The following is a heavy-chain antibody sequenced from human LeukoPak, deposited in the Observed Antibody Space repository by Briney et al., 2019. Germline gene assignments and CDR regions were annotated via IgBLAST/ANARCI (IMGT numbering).Heavy chain of an antibody. CDR1: GFTISNYD. D-gene: IGHD1-26*01. V-gene: IGHV3-30*03. CDR2: ISYDGSNK. CDR3: TRDMGGTYFDY. Sequence: GGSLRLSCAASGFTISNYDMHWVRQAPCKGLESVALISYDGSNKYYADSVKGRFTISRDNSKNTLYLQMNSLRAEDTAVYYCTRDMGGTYFDYWGQGTLVTVSS. J-gene: IGHJ4*02.